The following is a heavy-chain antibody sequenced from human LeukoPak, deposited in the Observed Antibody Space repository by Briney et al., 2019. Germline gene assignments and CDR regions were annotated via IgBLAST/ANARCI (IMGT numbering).Heavy chain of an antibody. J-gene: IGHJ2*01. V-gene: IGHV3-23*01. D-gene: IGHD1-1*01. CDR1: GFTFSKYA. CDR3: AEWNSVYWYFDL. CDR2: ISGSGGST. Sequence: GGSLRLSCAASGFTFSKYAMSWVRQVPEKGLEWVSGISGSGGSTYYADSVKGRFTISRDNSKNTLHLQMNSLRAENTALYYCAEWNSVYWYFDLWGRGTLVTVSS.